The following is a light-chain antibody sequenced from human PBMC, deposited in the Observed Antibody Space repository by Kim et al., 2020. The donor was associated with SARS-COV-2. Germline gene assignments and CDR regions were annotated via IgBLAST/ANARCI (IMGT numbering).Light chain of an antibody. CDR1: GREKVY. CDR2: NDS. J-gene: IGLJ3*02. Sequence: VGTRQTASIAGTEVGREKVYAQWHQHEPGPEPVLVIYNDSERRSAIPERCSGSSYGTTVTLTISGAQVEDEADCYGYYAADNIGVFGGGTQLTVL. CDR3: YYAADNIGV. V-gene: IGLV3-27*01.